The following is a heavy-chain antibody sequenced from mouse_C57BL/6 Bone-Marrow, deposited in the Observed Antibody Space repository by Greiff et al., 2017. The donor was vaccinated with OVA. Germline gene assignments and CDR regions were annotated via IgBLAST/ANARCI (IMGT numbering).Heavy chain of an antibody. J-gene: IGHJ4*01. V-gene: IGHV5-4*01. CDR1: GFTFSSYA. Sequence: EVKVVESGGGLVKPGGSLKLSCAASGFTFSSYAMSWVRQTPEKRLEWVATISDGGSYTYYPDNVKGRFTISRDNAKNNLYLQMSHLKSEDTAMYYCARDPPYYSNYDAMDYWGQGTSVTVSA. CDR3: ARDPPYYSNYDAMDY. D-gene: IGHD2-5*01. CDR2: ISDGGSYT.